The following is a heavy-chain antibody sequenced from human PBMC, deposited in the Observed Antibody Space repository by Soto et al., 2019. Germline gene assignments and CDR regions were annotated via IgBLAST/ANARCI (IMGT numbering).Heavy chain of an antibody. D-gene: IGHD3-10*01. CDR3: AKDRGRGALDY. J-gene: IGHJ4*02. V-gene: IGHV3-23*01. CDR1: GFTFSSTI. CDR2: ISISGTNA. Sequence: GGSLRLSCEASGFTFSSTIMSWVRQAPGKGLEWVSVISISGTNAYYADSMRGRFTISRDNSKNILYLQMNNLRVEDTALYYCAKDRGRGALDYWGLGTLVTVSS.